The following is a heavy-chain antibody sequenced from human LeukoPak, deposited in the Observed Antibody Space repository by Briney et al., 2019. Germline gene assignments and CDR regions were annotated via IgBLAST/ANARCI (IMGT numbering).Heavy chain of an antibody. J-gene: IGHJ3*02. CDR3: ARQRTELLWFGEPLRAFDI. D-gene: IGHD3-10*01. CDR1: GFTFSGYS. V-gene: IGHV3-21*01. CDR2: ISSSSSYI. Sequence: GGSLRLSCAASGFTFSGYSMNWVRQAPGKGLEWVSSISSSSSYIYYADSVKGRFTISRDNAKNSLYLQMNSLRAEDTAVYYCARQRTELLWFGEPLRAFDIWGQGTMVTVSS.